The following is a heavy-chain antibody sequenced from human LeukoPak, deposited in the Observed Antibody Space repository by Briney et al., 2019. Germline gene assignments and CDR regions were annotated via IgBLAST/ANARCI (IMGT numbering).Heavy chain of an antibody. Sequence: SETLSLTCTVSGVSISSSNSYWGWIRQPPGKGLEWIGSIYYSGSTYYNPSLKSRVTISVDTSKNQFSLKLSSVTAADTAVYYCARGSGYGDYEVYWGQGTLVTVSS. V-gene: IGHV4-39*01. CDR3: ARGSGYGDYEVY. CDR1: GVSISSSNSY. D-gene: IGHD4-17*01. J-gene: IGHJ4*02. CDR2: IYYSGST.